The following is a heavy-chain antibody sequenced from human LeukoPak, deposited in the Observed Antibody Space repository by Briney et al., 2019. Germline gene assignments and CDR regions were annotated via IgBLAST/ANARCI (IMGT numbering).Heavy chain of an antibody. V-gene: IGHV1-69*13. CDR1: GGTFSSYA. J-gene: IGHJ6*03. D-gene: IGHD2-2*01. CDR3: ASGDIVVVPAAHGDYYYYMDV. Sequence: SVKVSCKASGGTFSSYAISWVRQAPGQGLEWMGGIIPIFGTANYAQKFQGRVTITADESTSTAYMELGSLRSEDTAVYYCASGDIVVVPAAHGDYYYYMDVWGKGTTVTVSS. CDR2: IIPIFGTA.